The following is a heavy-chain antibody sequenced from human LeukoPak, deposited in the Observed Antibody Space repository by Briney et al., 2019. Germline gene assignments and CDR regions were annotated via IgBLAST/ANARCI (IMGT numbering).Heavy chain of an antibody. D-gene: IGHD1/OR15-1a*01. CDR1: GFTFDDYA. V-gene: IGHV3-9*01. Sequence: GGSLRLSCAASGFTFDDYAMHWVRQAPGKGLEWVSGISWNSGSIGYADSVKGRFTISRDNAKNSLYLQMNSLRAEDTAVYYCARAHQPRNNYGPAFDYWGQGTLVTVSS. J-gene: IGHJ4*02. CDR2: ISWNSGSI. CDR3: ARAHQPRNNYGPAFDY.